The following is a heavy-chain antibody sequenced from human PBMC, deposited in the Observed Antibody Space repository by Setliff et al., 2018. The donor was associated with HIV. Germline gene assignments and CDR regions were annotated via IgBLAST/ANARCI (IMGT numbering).Heavy chain of an antibody. CDR2: ISTGSSYI. D-gene: IGHD2-15*01. CDR3: AKDGISGGAYPPYYFDY. V-gene: IGHV3-21*04. CDR1: GFTFNSYS. J-gene: IGHJ4*01. Sequence: PGGSLRLSCAASGFTFNSYSMNWVRQAPGKGLEWVSSISTGSSYIYYADSVKGRFTISRDNSKNTLYLLMNGLRVEDTAVYYCAKDGISGGAYPPYYFDYWGHGTLVTVSS.